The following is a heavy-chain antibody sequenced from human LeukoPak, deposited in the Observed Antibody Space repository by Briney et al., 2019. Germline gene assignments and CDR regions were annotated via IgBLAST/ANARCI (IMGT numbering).Heavy chain of an antibody. Sequence: ASVEVSCKASGYTFTSYGISWVRQAPGQGLEWMGWISAYNGNTNYAQKLQGRVTMTTDTSTSTAYMELRSLRSDDTAVYYCARGPYDFWSGYYIRTTDFDYWGQGTLVTVSS. J-gene: IGHJ4*02. CDR3: ARGPYDFWSGYYIRTTDFDY. D-gene: IGHD3-3*01. V-gene: IGHV1-18*01. CDR2: ISAYNGNT. CDR1: GYTFTSYG.